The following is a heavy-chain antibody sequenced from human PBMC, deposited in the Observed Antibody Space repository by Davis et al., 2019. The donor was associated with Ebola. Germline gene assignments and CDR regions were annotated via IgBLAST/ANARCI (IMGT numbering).Heavy chain of an antibody. D-gene: IGHD4-23*01. CDR1: GGSFSGYY. CDR2: INHRGST. Sequence: GSLRLSCAVYGGSFSGYYWRWLRQPPGKGLAWIGEINHRGSTNYNPSLKSRVNIPLDTPKNQFSLKLSSVTAADTTVYYCARGIRWFGYGMDVWGQGTTVTVSS. V-gene: IGHV4-34*01. J-gene: IGHJ6*02. CDR3: ARGIRWFGYGMDV.